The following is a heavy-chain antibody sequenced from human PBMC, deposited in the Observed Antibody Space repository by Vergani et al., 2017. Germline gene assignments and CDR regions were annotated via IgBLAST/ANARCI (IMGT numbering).Heavy chain of an antibody. CDR1: GGSFSGYY. Sequence: QVQLQQWGAGLLKPSETLSLTCAVYGGSFSGYYWSWIRQPPGKGLEWIGEINPSGSTNYNPSLKSRVTISVDTSKNQFSVKLSSVTAADTAVYYCARGYYDILTGDYILPQPNWFDPWGQGTLVTVSS. J-gene: IGHJ5*02. CDR2: INPSGST. D-gene: IGHD3-9*01. CDR3: ARGYYDILTGDYILPQPNWFDP. V-gene: IGHV4-34*01.